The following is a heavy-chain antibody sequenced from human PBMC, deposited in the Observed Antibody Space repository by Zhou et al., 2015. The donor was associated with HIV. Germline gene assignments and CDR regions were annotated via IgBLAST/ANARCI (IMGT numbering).Heavy chain of an antibody. CDR3: ARDRGAARPDWRYFDL. Sequence: QVQLVQSGAEVKKPGSSVRVSCQASGGTFSSYAISWVRQAPGQGLEWMGGITPVLGTTKYAQKFQGRVSITADRSTSTAYMELRSLRSEDTAVYYCARDRGAARPDWRYFDLWGRGTLVIVSS. V-gene: IGHV1-69*06. CDR2: ITPVLGTT. J-gene: IGHJ2*01. CDR1: GGTFSSYA. D-gene: IGHD6-6*01.